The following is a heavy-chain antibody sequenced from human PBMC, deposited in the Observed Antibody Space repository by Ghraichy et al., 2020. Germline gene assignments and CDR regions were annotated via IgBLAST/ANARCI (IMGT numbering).Heavy chain of an antibody. V-gene: IGHV4-31*03. D-gene: IGHD2-21*02. CDR2: IYYSGST. CDR1: GGSISSGGYY. CDR3: ARADEEVTATFDY. J-gene: IGHJ4*02. Sequence: SETLSLTCTVSGGSISSGGYYWSWIRQHPGKGLEWIGYIYYSGSTYYNPSLKSRVTISVDTSKNQFSLKLSSVTAADTAVYYCARADEEVTATFDYWGQGTLVTVSS.